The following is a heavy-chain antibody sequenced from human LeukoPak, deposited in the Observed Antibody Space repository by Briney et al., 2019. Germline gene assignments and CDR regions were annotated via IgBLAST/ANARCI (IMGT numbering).Heavy chain of an antibody. Sequence: GGSLRLSCAASGFTFSSYAMSWVRQAPGKGLGWVSAISGNAGSTYYADSVKGRFTTSRGNSKNTLYLQMNSLRAEDTAVYYCARKAENYGGEFDYWGQGTLVTVSS. V-gene: IGHV3-23*01. J-gene: IGHJ4*02. CDR1: GFTFSSYA. D-gene: IGHD4-23*01. CDR2: ISGNAGST. CDR3: ARKAENYGGEFDY.